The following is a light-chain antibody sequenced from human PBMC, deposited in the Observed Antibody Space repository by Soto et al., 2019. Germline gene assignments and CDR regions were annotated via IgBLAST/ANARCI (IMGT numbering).Light chain of an antibody. CDR3: QQDGSSAYT. CDR1: QSVSSSY. Sequence: EIVLTQSPGTLSLSPGERATLSCRASQSVSSSYLAWYQQKPCQAPRLLIYGASSRPTGIPDRFSGSGSGTDFTLTISRLEPEDFAVYYCQQDGSSAYTFGQGTKLEIK. CDR2: GAS. V-gene: IGKV3-20*01. J-gene: IGKJ2*01.